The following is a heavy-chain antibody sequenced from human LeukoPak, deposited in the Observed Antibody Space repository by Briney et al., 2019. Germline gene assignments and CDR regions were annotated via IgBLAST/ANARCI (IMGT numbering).Heavy chain of an antibody. CDR2: IYYSGST. CDR3: ARAGRDFWSGYYMPIDY. D-gene: IGHD3-3*01. CDR1: GGSISSSYYY. Sequence: SETLSLTCTVSGGSISSSYYYWGWIRQPPGKGLEWIGYIYYSGSTNYNPSLKSRVTISVDTSKNQFSLKLSSVTAADTAVYYCARAGRDFWSGYYMPIDYWGQGTLVTVSS. V-gene: IGHV4-61*05. J-gene: IGHJ4*02.